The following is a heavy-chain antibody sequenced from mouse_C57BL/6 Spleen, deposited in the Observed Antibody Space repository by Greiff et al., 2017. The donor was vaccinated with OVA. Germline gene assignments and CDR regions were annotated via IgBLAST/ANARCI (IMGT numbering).Heavy chain of an antibody. CDR1: GFTFSSYA. CDR3: ARDERDYAMDY. J-gene: IGHJ4*01. V-gene: IGHV5-4*01. Sequence: EVKLVESGGGLVKPGGSLKLSCAASGFTFSSYAMSWVRQTPEKRLEWVATISDGGSYTYYPDNVKGRFTIYRDNAKNNLYLQMSHLKSEDTAMYYCARDERDYAMDYWGQGTSVTVSS. CDR2: ISDGGSYT.